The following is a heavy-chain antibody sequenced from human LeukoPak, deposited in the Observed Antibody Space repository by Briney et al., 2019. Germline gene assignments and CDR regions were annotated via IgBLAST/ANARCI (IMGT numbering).Heavy chain of an antibody. CDR2: INDSGNA. CDR3: ARDDIVGATTFDY. V-gene: IGHV4-59*12. D-gene: IGHD1-26*01. J-gene: IGHJ4*02. Sequence: PSETLSLTCSVSGDSISGYYWAWIRQPRGKGLECLGFINDSGNANYNPSLKSRVTMSVDTSKNQFSLKLSSVTAADTAVYYCARDDIVGATTFDYWGQGTLVTVSS. CDR1: GDSISGYY.